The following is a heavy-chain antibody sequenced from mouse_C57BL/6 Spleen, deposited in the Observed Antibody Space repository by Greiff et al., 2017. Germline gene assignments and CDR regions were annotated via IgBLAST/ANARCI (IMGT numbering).Heavy chain of an antibody. CDR3: ARGYDYGYYAMDY. CDR1: GYTFTSYW. V-gene: IGHV1-55*01. D-gene: IGHD2-4*01. CDR2: IYPGSGST. J-gene: IGHJ4*01. Sequence: VQLQQPGAELVKPGASVKMSCKASGYTFTSYWITWVKQRPGQGLEWIGDIYPGSGSTNYNEKFKSKATLTVDTSSSTAYMQLSSLTSEDSAVYYCARGYDYGYYAMDYWGQGTSVTVSS.